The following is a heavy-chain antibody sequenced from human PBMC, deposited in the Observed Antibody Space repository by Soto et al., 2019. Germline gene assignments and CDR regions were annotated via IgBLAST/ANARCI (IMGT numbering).Heavy chain of an antibody. CDR1: GFSLSTSGVG. J-gene: IGHJ5*02. Sequence: GPTLVNPTQTLTLTCTFSGFSLSTSGVGVGWIRQPPGKALEWLALIYWNDDKRCSPTLKSRLTITKDTSKNQVVLTMTNMDPVDTATYYCAHRQGIDLRRWLRENWFDTWGQGTLVTVSS. V-gene: IGHV2-5*01. CDR2: IYWNDDK. D-gene: IGHD6-13*01. CDR3: AHRQGIDLRRWLRENWFDT.